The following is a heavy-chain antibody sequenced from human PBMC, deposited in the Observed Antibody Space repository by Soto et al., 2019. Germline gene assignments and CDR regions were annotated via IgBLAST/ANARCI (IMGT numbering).Heavy chain of an antibody. CDR2: FDPEDGET. CDR1: GYTLTELS. J-gene: IGHJ3*02. CDR3: ASGGYCTNGVCYMQRLVLLDAFDI. V-gene: IGHV1-24*01. Sequence: GASVKVSCKVSGYTLTELSMHWVRQAPGKGLEWMGGFDPEDGETIYAQKFQGRVTMTEDTSTDTAYMELSSLRSEDTAVYYCASGGYCTNGVCYMQRLVLLDAFDIWGQGTMVTVSS. D-gene: IGHD2-8*01.